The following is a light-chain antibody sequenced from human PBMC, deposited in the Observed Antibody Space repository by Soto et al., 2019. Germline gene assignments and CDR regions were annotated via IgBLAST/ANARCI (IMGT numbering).Light chain of an antibody. CDR3: RRDNNYPLT. V-gene: IGKV3-15*01. J-gene: IGKJ4*01. Sequence: ESVIMQAPATLSESPPVLVTLSFRARQSVSSNLAWYQKQPGHAHKLLIYAASTRATGIPSRFSGSGSGTDFTLTINSLQSEDSAVYYCRRDNNYPLTFGGGTKVDI. CDR1: QSVSSN. CDR2: AAS.